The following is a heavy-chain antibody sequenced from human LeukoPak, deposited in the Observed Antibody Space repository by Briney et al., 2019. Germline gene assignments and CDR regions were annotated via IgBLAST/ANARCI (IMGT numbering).Heavy chain of an antibody. CDR3: ARDYDFWSGYYTGMGYYYYYMDV. CDR2: ISSSSSTI. D-gene: IGHD3-3*01. V-gene: IGHV3-48*01. CDR1: GFTFSSYS. J-gene: IGHJ6*03. Sequence: GGSLRLSCAASGFTFSSYSMNWVRQAPGKGLEWVSYISSSSSTIYYADSVKGRFTISRDSAKNSLYLQMNSLRAEDTAVYYCARDYDFWSGYYTGMGYYYYYMDVWGKGTTVTVSS.